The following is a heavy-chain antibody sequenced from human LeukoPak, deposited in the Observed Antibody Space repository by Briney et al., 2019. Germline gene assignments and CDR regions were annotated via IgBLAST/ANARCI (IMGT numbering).Heavy chain of an antibody. Sequence: PGGSLRLSCAASGFTFSSYWTHWVRQAPGKGLVWVSRINSDGSSTSYADSVKGRFTISRDNAKNTLYLQMNSLRAEDTAVYYCARAGYSYGYVNWGSRVDDLDYWGQGTLVTVSS. J-gene: IGHJ4*02. CDR2: INSDGSST. CDR3: ARAGYSYGYVNWGSRVDDLDY. V-gene: IGHV3-74*01. CDR1: GFTFSSYW. D-gene: IGHD5-18*01.